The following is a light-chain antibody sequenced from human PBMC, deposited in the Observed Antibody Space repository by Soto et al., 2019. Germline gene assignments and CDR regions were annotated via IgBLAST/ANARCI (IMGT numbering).Light chain of an antibody. CDR1: SSDVGGYNY. CDR3: SSYTSISTYV. Sequence: QSALTQPASVSGSPGQSITLSCTGTSSDVGGYNYVSWYQQHPGKAPKLMIYEVSNRPSGVSNRFSGSKSGNTASLTISGLQAEDEADYYCSSYTSISTYVFXTGTKVTVL. J-gene: IGLJ1*01. V-gene: IGLV2-14*01. CDR2: EVS.